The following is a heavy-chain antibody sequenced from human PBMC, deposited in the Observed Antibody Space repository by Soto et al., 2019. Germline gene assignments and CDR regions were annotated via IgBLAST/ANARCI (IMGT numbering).Heavy chain of an antibody. CDR1: GFIFSTYA. CDR2: IRGSGGST. CDR3: ARPGYPHSGWFDA. V-gene: IGHV3-23*01. Sequence: EVQVLESGGDLVQPGGSLRLSCAASGFIFSTYAMNWVRQAPGKGLGWVAGIRGSGGSTYYADSVKGRFTISGDDSKSTLFLELGSLRAEDTALYYSARPGYPHSGWFDAWGPGAQVTLSS. D-gene: IGHD6-13*01. J-gene: IGHJ5*02.